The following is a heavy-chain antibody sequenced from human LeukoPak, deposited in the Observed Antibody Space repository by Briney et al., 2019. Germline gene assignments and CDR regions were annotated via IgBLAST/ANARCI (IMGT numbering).Heavy chain of an antibody. CDR3: ARHAESSSSWYVPDY. V-gene: IGHV4-59*01. CDR1: GGSISSYY. J-gene: IGHJ4*02. Sequence: SETLSLTCTVSGGSISSYYWSWIRQPSGKGLEWIGYIYYSGSTNYNPSLKSRVTISLDTSKNQISLKLTSVTAADTAVYYCARHAESSSSWYVPDYWGQGTLVTVSS. CDR2: IYYSGST. D-gene: IGHD6-13*01.